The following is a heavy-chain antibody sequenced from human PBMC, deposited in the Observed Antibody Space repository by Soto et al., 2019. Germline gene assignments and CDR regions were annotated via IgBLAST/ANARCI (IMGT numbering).Heavy chain of an antibody. CDR3: ARDSGPRGYDAFDI. J-gene: IGHJ3*02. CDR1: GFTFSSYA. V-gene: IGHV3-23*01. D-gene: IGHD2-8*02. CDR2: ISGSGGST. Sequence: PGGSLRLSCAASGFTFSSYAMSWVRQAPGKGLEWVSVISGSGGSTYYADTVKGRFIISRDYSRNTVYLQMNSLRAEDTAVYYCARDSGPRGYDAFDIWGQGTMVTVSS.